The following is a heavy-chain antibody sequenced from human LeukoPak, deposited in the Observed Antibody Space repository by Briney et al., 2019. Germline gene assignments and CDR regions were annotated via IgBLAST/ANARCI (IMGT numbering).Heavy chain of an antibody. Sequence: PSETLSLTCTVSGGFISTYYWSWIRQPARERLEWIGRIYTSGSTNYNPSLKSRVTISVDTSKNQFSLKLSSVTAADTAVYYCARDPTYYYGSGSYIFDYWGQGTLVTVSS. CDR3: ARDPTYYYGSGSYIFDY. CDR2: IYTSGST. CDR1: GGFISTYY. D-gene: IGHD3-10*01. V-gene: IGHV4-4*07. J-gene: IGHJ4*02.